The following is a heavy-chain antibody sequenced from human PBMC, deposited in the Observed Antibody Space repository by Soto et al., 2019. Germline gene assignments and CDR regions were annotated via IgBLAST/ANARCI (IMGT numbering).Heavy chain of an antibody. V-gene: IGHV4-30-2*01. D-gene: IGHD1-26*01. CDR1: GGSISSGGYS. Sequence: QLQLQESGSGLVKPSQTLSLTCAVSGGSISSGGYSWSWIRQPPGKGLEWIGYIYHSGSTYYNPSLKSRVTISVDRSKNQFSLKLSSVTAADTAVYYCARARITLVGATTFDYWGQGTLVTVSS. CDR3: ARARITLVGATTFDY. J-gene: IGHJ4*02. CDR2: IYHSGST.